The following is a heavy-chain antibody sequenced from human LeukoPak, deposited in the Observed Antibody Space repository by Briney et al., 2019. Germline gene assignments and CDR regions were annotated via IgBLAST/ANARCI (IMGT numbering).Heavy chain of an antibody. CDR2: ISSSSSYI. V-gene: IGHV3-21*01. Sequence: GGSLRLSCAASGFTFSSYSMNWVRQAPGKGLEWVSSISSSSSYIYYADSVKGRFTISRDNSKNTLYLQMNSLRAEDTAVYYCARAPGVEMATILAYWGQGTLVTVSS. CDR3: ARAPGVEMATILAY. J-gene: IGHJ4*02. D-gene: IGHD5-24*01. CDR1: GFTFSSYS.